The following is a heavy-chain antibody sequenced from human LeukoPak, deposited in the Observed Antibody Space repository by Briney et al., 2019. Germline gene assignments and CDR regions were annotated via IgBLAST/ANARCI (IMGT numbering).Heavy chain of an antibody. CDR2: IYPGDSDT. D-gene: IGHD3-3*01. V-gene: IGHV5-51*01. CDR3: ARRPVRFLEWLPGGDAFDI. CDR1: GYSFTSYW. Sequence: GESLKISCKGSGYSFTSYWIGWVRQMPGKGLEWMGIIYPGDSDTRYSPSFQGQVTISADKSISTAYLQWSSLKASDTAMYYCARRPVRFLEWLPGGDAFDIWGQGTMVTVSS. J-gene: IGHJ3*02.